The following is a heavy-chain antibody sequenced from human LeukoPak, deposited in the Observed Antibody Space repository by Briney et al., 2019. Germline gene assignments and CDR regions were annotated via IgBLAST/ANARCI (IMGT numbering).Heavy chain of an antibody. CDR3: AKRPDCSTTNCFRFEY. Sequence: GGSLRLSCAASGFTFSTYAMSWVRQAPGQGLGWVSSISGDGGSTYYAGSVKGRFTISRDNSKNTLYLQMNSLRAEDTAVYYCAKRPDCSTTNCFRFEYWGQGTLVTVSS. V-gene: IGHV3-23*01. CDR1: GFTFSTYA. J-gene: IGHJ4*02. CDR2: ISGDGGST. D-gene: IGHD2-2*01.